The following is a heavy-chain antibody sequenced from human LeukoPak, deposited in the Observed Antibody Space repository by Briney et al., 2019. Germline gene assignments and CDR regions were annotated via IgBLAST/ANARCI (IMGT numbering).Heavy chain of an antibody. Sequence: SVKVSCKASGGTFSSYAISWVRQAPGQGLEWMGRIIPILGIANYAQKFQGRVTITADKSTSTAYMELSSLRSEDTAVYYCARVSGEHSGYEDAFDIWGQGTMVTVSS. CDR2: IIPILGIA. D-gene: IGHD5-12*01. CDR3: ARVSGEHSGYEDAFDI. CDR1: GGTFSSYA. V-gene: IGHV1-69*04. J-gene: IGHJ3*02.